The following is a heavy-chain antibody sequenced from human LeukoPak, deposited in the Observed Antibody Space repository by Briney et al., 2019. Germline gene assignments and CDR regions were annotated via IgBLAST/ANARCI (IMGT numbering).Heavy chain of an antibody. CDR1: GFTFRSYA. Sequence: GGSLRLSCAASGFTFRSYAMSWVRQAPGRGLEWVSTISGSGGSTYYADSVKGRFTISRDNSKNTLYLQMNSLRAEDTAMYYCAKDIISGSYFYFDYWGQGTLVTVSS. D-gene: IGHD3-10*01. J-gene: IGHJ4*02. CDR3: AKDIISGSYFYFDY. CDR2: ISGSGGST. V-gene: IGHV3-23*01.